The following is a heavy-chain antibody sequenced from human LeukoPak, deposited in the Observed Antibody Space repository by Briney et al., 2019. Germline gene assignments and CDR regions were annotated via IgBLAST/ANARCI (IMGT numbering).Heavy chain of an antibody. CDR1: GYSFTNHW. V-gene: IGHV5-51*01. Sequence: GESLKMSCKATGYSFTNHWIGWVRQMPGKGLEWMGIIYPGDSDTRYNPSFQGQVIISADRSISTAYLQWDSLKASDTAMYYCARGGDDYGGFFDYWGQGALVTVSS. D-gene: IGHD4-23*01. CDR2: IYPGDSDT. J-gene: IGHJ4*02. CDR3: ARGGDDYGGFFDY.